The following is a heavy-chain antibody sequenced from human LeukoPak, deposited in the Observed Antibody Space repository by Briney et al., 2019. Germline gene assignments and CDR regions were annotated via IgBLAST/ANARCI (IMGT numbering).Heavy chain of an antibody. Sequence: SETLSLTCTVSGGSISSYYWSWIRQPPGKGLEWTGYIYYNGATNYNPSLKTRVTISLDTPKNQYSLKLKSVTASDTAVYYCARHYVFVSGGSSFDYWGLGILVTVSS. CDR1: GGSISSYY. J-gene: IGHJ4*02. D-gene: IGHD1-26*01. V-gene: IGHV4-59*08. CDR3: ARHYVFVSGGSSFDY. CDR2: IYYNGAT.